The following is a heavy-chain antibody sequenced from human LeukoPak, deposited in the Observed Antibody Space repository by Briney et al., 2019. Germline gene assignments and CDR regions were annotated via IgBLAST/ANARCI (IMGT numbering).Heavy chain of an antibody. V-gene: IGHV1-2*02. CDR3: ARGGFCGSTSCYLFDY. Sequence: ASVKVSCKASGYTFTDYYMHWVRRAPGQGLEWMGWINPNSGGTDYAQKFQGRVTMTRDTSISTAYMELSRLRSDDTAVYYCARGGFCGSTSCYLFDYWGQGTLVTVSS. J-gene: IGHJ4*02. D-gene: IGHD2-2*01. CDR2: INPNSGGT. CDR1: GYTFTDYY.